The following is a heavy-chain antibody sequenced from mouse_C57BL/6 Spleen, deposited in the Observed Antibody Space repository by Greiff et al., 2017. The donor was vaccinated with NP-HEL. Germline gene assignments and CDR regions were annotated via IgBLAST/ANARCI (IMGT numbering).Heavy chain of an antibody. Sequence: EVQLQQSGPELVKPGASVKMSCKASGYTFTDYNMHWVKQSHGKSLEWIGYINPNNGGNSYNQKLKGKATLTVNKSSSTAYMELRSLTSEDSAVYYCARSEWFYFDYWGQGTTLTVSS. J-gene: IGHJ2*01. D-gene: IGHD1-3*01. CDR1: GYTFTDYN. CDR2: INPNNGGN. V-gene: IGHV1-22*01. CDR3: ARSEWFYFDY.